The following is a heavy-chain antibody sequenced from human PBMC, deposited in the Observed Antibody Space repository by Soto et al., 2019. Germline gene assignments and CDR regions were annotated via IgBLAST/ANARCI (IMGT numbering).Heavy chain of an antibody. V-gene: IGHV3-23*01. D-gene: IGHD3-10*01. Sequence: GGSLRLSCAASGFTFGSYAVSWVRQAPGEGLEWVSAISGSGGSTYYADSVKGRFTISRDNSKNTLYLHMDSLRAEDTAVYYCAKQMQFGGSASFDFWGQGTLVTVSS. CDR1: GFTFGSYA. CDR3: AKQMQFGGSASFDF. J-gene: IGHJ4*02. CDR2: ISGSGGST.